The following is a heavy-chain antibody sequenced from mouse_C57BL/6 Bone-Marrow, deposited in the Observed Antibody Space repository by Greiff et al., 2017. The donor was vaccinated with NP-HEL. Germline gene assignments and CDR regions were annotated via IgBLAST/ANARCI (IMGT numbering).Heavy chain of an antibody. J-gene: IGHJ2*01. CDR1: GYTFTSYW. D-gene: IGHD1-1*01. CDR3: ARCYYGSSRQDD. CDR2: IDPSDSYT. V-gene: IGHV1-59*01. Sequence: QVQLQQPGAELVRPGTSVKLSCKASGYTFTSYWMHWVKQRPGQGLEWIGVIDPSDSYTNYNQKFKGKATLTVDTSSSTAYMQLSSLTSEDSAVYYCARCYYGSSRQDDGGQGTTLTVSS.